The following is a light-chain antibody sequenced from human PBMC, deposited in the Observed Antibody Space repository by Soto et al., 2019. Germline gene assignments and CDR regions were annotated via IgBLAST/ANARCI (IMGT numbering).Light chain of an antibody. CDR1: SSNIGAGYD. Sequence: QSVLTQPPSVSGALGQRVTISCTGSSSNIGAGYDVHWYQQFPGTAPKLLIFGNTNRPSGVPDRFSGSKSGTSASLAITGLQAEDEADYYCQSYDSTLDARYVFGTGTKLTVL. CDR2: GNT. J-gene: IGLJ1*01. CDR3: QSYDSTLDARYV. V-gene: IGLV1-40*01.